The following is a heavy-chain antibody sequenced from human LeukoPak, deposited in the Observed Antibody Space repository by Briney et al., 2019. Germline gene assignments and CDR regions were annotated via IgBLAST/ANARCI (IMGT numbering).Heavy chain of an antibody. CDR2: IWYDGSNK. D-gene: IGHD1-26*01. CDR1: GFTFSIYG. CDR3: ARGATTRLDY. Sequence: PGGSLRLSCATSGFTFSIYGMHWVRQAPGKGLEWVAVIWYDGSNKFYADSVKGRFTISRDISKNTLYLQMNSLRAEDTAVYFCARGATTRLDYWGQGTLVTVSS. V-gene: IGHV3-33*01. J-gene: IGHJ4*02.